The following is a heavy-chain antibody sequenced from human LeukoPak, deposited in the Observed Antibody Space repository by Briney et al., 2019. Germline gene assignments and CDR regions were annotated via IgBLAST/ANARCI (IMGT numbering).Heavy chain of an antibody. Sequence: GGSLRLSCAASGFTVSSNYMSWVRQAPGKGLEWDSVIYSGGSTYYADSVKGRFTISRDNSKNTLYLQMNSLRAEDTAVYYCARVTDYDFWSGYLYWGQGTLVTVSS. V-gene: IGHV3-66*02. D-gene: IGHD3-3*01. CDR3: ARVTDYDFWSGYLY. CDR1: GFTVSSNY. CDR2: IYSGGST. J-gene: IGHJ4*02.